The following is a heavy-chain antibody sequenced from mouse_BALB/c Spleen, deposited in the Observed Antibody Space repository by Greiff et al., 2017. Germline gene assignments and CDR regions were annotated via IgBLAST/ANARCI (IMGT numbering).Heavy chain of an antibody. D-gene: IGHD4-1*02. V-gene: IGHV5-9-3*01. CDR3: AATGTWFAY. CDR1: GFTFSSYA. CDR2: ISSGGSYT. Sequence: EVQRVESGGGLVKPGGSLKLSCAASGFTFSSYAMSWVRQTPEKRLEWVATISSGGSYTYYPDSVKGRFTISRDNAKNTLYLQMSSLRSEDTAMYYCAATGTWFAYWGQGTLVTVSA. J-gene: IGHJ3*01.